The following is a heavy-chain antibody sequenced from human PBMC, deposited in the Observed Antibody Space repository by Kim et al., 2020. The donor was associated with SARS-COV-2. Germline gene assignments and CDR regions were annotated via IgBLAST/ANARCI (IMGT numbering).Heavy chain of an antibody. Sequence: SVKVSCKASGGTFSSYAISWVRQAPGQGLEWMGGIIPIFGTANYAQKFQGRVTITADESTSTAYMELSSLRSEDTAVYYCARDGGVDYIWGSYRYEYFDYWGQGTLVTVSS. D-gene: IGHD3-16*02. CDR3: ARDGGVDYIWGSYRYEYFDY. CDR2: IIPIFGTA. V-gene: IGHV1-69*13. J-gene: IGHJ4*02. CDR1: GGTFSSYA.